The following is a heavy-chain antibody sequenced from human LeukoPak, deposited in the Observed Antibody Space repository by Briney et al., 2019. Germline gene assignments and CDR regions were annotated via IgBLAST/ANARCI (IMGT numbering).Heavy chain of an antibody. CDR2: VNPNSGGT. CDR3: ARVRCTGVAAAGTVACYMDV. V-gene: IGHV1-2*02. CDR1: GYTFTGYY. Sequence: GASVKVSCKASGYTFTGYYMRWVRQAPGQGLEWMGWVNPNSGGTNYAQKFQGRVTMTRDTSISTAYMELSRLRSDDTAVYYCARVRCTGVAAAGTVACYMDVWGKGTTVTVSS. D-gene: IGHD6-13*01. J-gene: IGHJ6*03.